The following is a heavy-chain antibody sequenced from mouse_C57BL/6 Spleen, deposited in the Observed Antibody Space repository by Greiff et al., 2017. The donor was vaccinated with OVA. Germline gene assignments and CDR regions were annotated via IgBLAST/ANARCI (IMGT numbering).Heavy chain of an antibody. J-gene: IGHJ4*01. D-gene: IGHD2-1*01. CDR2: ISYDGSN. CDR3: ARGDYGNPYYYAMDY. CDR1: GYSITSGYY. V-gene: IGHV3-6*01. Sequence: EVKLMESGPGLVKPSQSLSLTCSVTGYSITSGYYWNWIRQFPGNKLEWMGYISYDGSNNYNPSLKHRISITRDTSKNQFFLKLNSVTTEDTATYYCARGDYGNPYYYAMDYWGQGTSVTVSS.